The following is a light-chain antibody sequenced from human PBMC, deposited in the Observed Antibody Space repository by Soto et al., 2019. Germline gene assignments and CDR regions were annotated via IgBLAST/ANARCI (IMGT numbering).Light chain of an antibody. V-gene: IGLV2-8*01. Sequence: QSALTQPPSASGSPGQSVTISCTGTSSDVGGYNYVSWYHQHPDKAPKLMIYEVSKRPSGVPDRFSGSKSGNTASLTVSGLQAEDEADYYCSSYAGSNNVVFGGGTKLTVL. CDR3: SSYAGSNNVV. CDR2: EVS. J-gene: IGLJ2*01. CDR1: SSDVGGYNY.